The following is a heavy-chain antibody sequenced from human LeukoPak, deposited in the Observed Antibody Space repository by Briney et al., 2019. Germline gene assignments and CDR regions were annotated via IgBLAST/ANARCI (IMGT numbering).Heavy chain of an antibody. D-gene: IGHD3-10*01. CDR2: ISSSSSYI. CDR3: ARVGFTYYYGSGSSTPSDY. Sequence: GGSPRLSCAASGFTFSSYSMNWVRQAPGKGLEWVSSISSSSSYIYYADSVKGRFTISRDNAKNSLYLQMNSLRAEDTAVYYCARVGFTYYYGSGSSTPSDYWGQGTLVTVSS. J-gene: IGHJ4*02. CDR1: GFTFSSYS. V-gene: IGHV3-21*01.